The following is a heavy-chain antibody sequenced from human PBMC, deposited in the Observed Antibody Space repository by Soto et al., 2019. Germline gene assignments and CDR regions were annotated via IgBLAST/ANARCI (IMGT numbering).Heavy chain of an antibody. CDR1: GGSISSGGYY. CDR3: ARDKITGLFDY. D-gene: IGHD2-8*02. V-gene: IGHV4-39*07. J-gene: IGHJ4*02. Sequence: NPSETLSLTCTVSGGSISSGGYYWSWIRQHPGTGLEWIGEINHSGSTNYNPSLKSRVTISVDTSKNQFSLKLTSVTAADTAVYYCARDKITGLFDYWGQGILVTVSS. CDR2: INHSGST.